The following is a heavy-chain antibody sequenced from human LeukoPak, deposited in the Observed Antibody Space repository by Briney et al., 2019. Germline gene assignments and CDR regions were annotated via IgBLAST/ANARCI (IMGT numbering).Heavy chain of an antibody. D-gene: IGHD3-9*01. J-gene: IGHJ4*02. CDR1: GFTFSSYS. V-gene: IGHV3-21*01. CDR3: ASGPYYDILTGYFPHYFDY. CDR2: IISSISYI. Sequence: GGSLRLSCAASGFTFSSYSMSWVRQAPGKGLEWVASIISSISYIYYADSVKKRFSISSNNAKNSLYLQMNSLRTEDTAVYSCASGPYYDILTGYFPHYFDYWGQGTLVTVSS.